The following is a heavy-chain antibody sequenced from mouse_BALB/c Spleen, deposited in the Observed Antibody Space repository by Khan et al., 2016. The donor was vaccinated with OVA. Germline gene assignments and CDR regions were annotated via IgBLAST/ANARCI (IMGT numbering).Heavy chain of an antibody. Sequence: VQLVESGPSLVKPSQTLSLTCSVTGDSITRGYWNWIRKFPGNKLEYMGYINYSGSTYYNQSLKSRISITRDTSKNQYFLQLNSVTTEDTATYYCTRYNDFYYFDYWGQGTTLTVSS. CDR2: INYSGST. CDR3: TRYNDFYYFDY. J-gene: IGHJ2*01. CDR1: GDSITRGY. D-gene: IGHD2-12*01. V-gene: IGHV3-8*02.